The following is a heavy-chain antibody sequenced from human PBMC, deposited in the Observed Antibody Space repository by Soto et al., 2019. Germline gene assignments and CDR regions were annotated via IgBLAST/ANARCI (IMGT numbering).Heavy chain of an antibody. D-gene: IGHD2-15*01. CDR3: AKDSALVGIVVVVAASYFDY. V-gene: IGHV3-23*01. Sequence: GGSLRLSCAASGFTFSSYAMSWVRQAPGKGLEWVSAISGSGGSTYYADSVKGRFTISRDNSKNTLYLQMNSLRAEDTAVYYCAKDSALVGIVVVVAASYFDYWGQGTLVTVSS. J-gene: IGHJ4*02. CDR2: ISGSGGST. CDR1: GFTFSSYA.